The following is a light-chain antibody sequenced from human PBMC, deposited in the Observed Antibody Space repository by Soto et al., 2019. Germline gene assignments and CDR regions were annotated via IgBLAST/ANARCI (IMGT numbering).Light chain of an antibody. CDR3: QQYNNWPLIT. Sequence: PGERVTLSCRASQSVSSSYLTWYQQKPGQAPRLLIYGASARATSIPARFSGSGSGTDFTFTISRLEPGDFAVYYCQQYNNWPLITFGQGTRLEIK. CDR1: QSVSSSY. CDR2: GAS. J-gene: IGKJ5*01. V-gene: IGKV3D-7*01.